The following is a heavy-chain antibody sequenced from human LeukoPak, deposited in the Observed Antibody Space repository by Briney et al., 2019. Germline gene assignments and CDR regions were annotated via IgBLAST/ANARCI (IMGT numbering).Heavy chain of an antibody. V-gene: IGHV3-7*05. CDR2: TKKDGSEI. J-gene: IGHJ4*02. D-gene: IGHD6-6*01. CDR1: GFTFSNYW. Sequence: GGSLRLSCAASGFTFSNYWMSWVRQAPGKGLEWVATTKKDGSEIYYVDSVKGRFTISRDNAHNSLHLQTNSLRAEDTAVYYCARDGGGSSDYWGQGTLVTVSS. CDR3: ARDGGGSSDY.